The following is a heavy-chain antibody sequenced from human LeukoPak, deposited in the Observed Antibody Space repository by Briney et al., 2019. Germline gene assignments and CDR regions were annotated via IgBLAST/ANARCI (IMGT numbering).Heavy chain of an antibody. CDR1: GFTFSDYY. J-gene: IGHJ3*02. D-gene: IGHD3-16*02. CDR2: ISSSGSTI. V-gene: IGHV3-11*04. CDR3: ARVLYDYVWGSHRYLYAFDI. Sequence: GGSLRLSCAASGFTFSDYYMSWIRQAPGKGLEWVSYISSSGSTIYYADSVKGRFTISRDNAKNSLYLQMNSLRAEDTAVYYCARVLYDYVWGSHRYLYAFDIWGQGTMVTVSS.